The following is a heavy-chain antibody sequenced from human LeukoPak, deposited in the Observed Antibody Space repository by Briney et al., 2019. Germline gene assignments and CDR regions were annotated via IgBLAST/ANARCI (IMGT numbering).Heavy chain of an antibody. V-gene: IGHV3-30*18. CDR2: ISYDGSNK. J-gene: IGHJ4*02. D-gene: IGHD4-17*01. CDR1: GFTFSSYG. Sequence: GGSLRLSCAASGFTFSSYGMHWVRQAPGKGLEWVAVISYDGSNKYYADSVKGRFTISRDNSKNTLYLQMNSLRAEDTAVYYCAKVRKTTVTPFDYWGQGTLVTVSS. CDR3: AKVRKTTVTPFDY.